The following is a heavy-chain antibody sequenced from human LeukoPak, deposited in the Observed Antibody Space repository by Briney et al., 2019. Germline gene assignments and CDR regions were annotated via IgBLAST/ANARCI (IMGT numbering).Heavy chain of an antibody. D-gene: IGHD3-22*01. CDR1: GGPIIASY. J-gene: IGHJ4*02. CDR3: ARVRFYDTTGYSTSYYLDY. CDR2: THYSGTG. Sequence: SETLSLTCAVSGGPIIASYWSWIRQPPRKGLEWIGYTHYSGTGNYNPSLKRRVTISIDTSKNRFSLSLTSVTAADTAVYYCARVRFYDTTGYSTSYYLDYWGQGALVTVSS. V-gene: IGHV4-59*01.